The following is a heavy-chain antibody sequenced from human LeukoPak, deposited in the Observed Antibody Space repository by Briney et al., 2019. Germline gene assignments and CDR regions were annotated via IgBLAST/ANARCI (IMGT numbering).Heavy chain of an antibody. CDR3: ARPYGAGPYNLAY. D-gene: IGHD4-17*01. CDR1: GYSLTSYW. J-gene: IGHJ4*02. Sequence: GESLKISCKGSGYSLTSYWIGWVRQMPGKGLEWMGIIYPGDSDTRYSPSFQGQVTISADRSISTAYLQWSSLKASDTAMYFCARPYGAGPYNLAYWGQGTLVTVSS. V-gene: IGHV5-51*01. CDR2: IYPGDSDT.